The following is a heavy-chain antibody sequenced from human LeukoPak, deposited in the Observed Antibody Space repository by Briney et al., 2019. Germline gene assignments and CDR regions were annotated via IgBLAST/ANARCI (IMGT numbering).Heavy chain of an antibody. CDR3: ASYSTVVTRAYYYYGMDV. Sequence: ASVKVSCKASGYTFTSYAMHWVRQAPGQRLEWMGWINAGNGNTKYSQKFQGRVTITRDTSASTAYMELSSLRSEDTAVYYCASYSTVVTRAYYYYGMDVWGQGTTVTVSS. V-gene: IGHV1-3*01. CDR1: GYTFTSYA. CDR2: INAGNGNT. D-gene: IGHD4-23*01. J-gene: IGHJ6*02.